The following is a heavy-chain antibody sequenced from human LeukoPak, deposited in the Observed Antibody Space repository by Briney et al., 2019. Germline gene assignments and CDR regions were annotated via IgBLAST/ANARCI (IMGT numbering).Heavy chain of an antibody. CDR3: ASFRLRGMGLGYFDY. V-gene: IGHV1-2*02. CDR1: GYTFTGYY. Sequence: ASVKVSCKASGYTFTGYYMHWVRQAPGQGLEWMGWINPNSGGTNYAQKFQGGVTMTRDTSISTAYMELSRLRSDDTAVYYCASFRLRGMGLGYFDYWGQGTLVTVSS. J-gene: IGHJ4*02. D-gene: IGHD3-10*01. CDR2: INPNSGGT.